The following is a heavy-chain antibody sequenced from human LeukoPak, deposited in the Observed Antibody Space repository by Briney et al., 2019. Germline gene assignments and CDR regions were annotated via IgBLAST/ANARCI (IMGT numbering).Heavy chain of an antibody. D-gene: IGHD3-9*01. Sequence: GGSLRLSCAASGFTVSSNYMSWVRQAPGKGLEWVSVIYSGGSTYYADSVKGRFTISRDNSKNTLYLQMNSLRAEDTAVYYCARGVVDILTGYYYYYGMDVWGQGTTVTVSS. CDR1: GFTVSSNY. V-gene: IGHV3-53*01. J-gene: IGHJ6*02. CDR3: ARGVVDILTGYYYYYGMDV. CDR2: IYSGGST.